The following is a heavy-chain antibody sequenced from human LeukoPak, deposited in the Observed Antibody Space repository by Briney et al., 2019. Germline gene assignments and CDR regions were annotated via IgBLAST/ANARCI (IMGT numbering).Heavy chain of an antibody. CDR1: GGSFSGYY. CDR2: INHSGST. Sequence: PSETLSLTCAVYGGSFSGYYWSWIRQPPGKGLEWIGEINHSGSTNYNPSLKSRVTISVDTSKNQFSLKLSSVTAADTAVYYCAGAYYGSGSYYNQGHYYYYMDVWGKGTTVTVSS. J-gene: IGHJ6*03. D-gene: IGHD3-10*01. CDR3: AGAYYGSGSYYNQGHYYYYMDV. V-gene: IGHV4-34*01.